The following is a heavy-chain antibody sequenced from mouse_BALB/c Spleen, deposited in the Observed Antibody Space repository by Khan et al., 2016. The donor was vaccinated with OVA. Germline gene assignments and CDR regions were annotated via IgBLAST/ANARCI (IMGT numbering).Heavy chain of an antibody. CDR3: ARWFDGYSSLYAMDY. Sequence: VQLQESGPGLVAPSQSLSITCTVSGFSLTTYGVHWVRQPPGKGLEWLVVIWSDGGTNYNSVLKSRLSISKDNSKSQVFLKMNSLQTDDTAMYYCARWFDGYSSLYAMDYWGQGTSVTVSS. V-gene: IGHV2-6*02. D-gene: IGHD2-3*01. J-gene: IGHJ4*01. CDR1: GFSLTTYG. CDR2: IWSDGGT.